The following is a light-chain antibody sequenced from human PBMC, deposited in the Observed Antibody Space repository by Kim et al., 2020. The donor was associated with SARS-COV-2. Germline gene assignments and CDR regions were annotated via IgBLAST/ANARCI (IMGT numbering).Light chain of an antibody. CDR1: SSDVGGYNY. J-gene: IGLJ3*02. CDR3: SSYTSSSTWV. V-gene: IGLV2-14*04. CDR2: DVS. Sequence: GQSITISCTGTSSDVGGYNYVSWYQQHPGKAPKLMIYDVSKRPSGVSNRFSGSRSGNTASLTISGLQAEDEADYYCSSYTSSSTWVFGGGTTLTVL.